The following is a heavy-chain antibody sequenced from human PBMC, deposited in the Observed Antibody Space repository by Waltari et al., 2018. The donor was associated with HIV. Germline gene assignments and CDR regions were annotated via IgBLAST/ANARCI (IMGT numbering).Heavy chain of an antibody. D-gene: IGHD3-16*01. CDR2: IYYSGST. CDR3: AREDAFGGVVS. V-gene: IGHV4-59*01. Sequence: QVQLQESGPGLVKPSETLSLTCTVSGGPISSYYWRWIRQPPGKGLEWIGYIYYSGSTNYNPYLKSRVTISVDTSKNQFSLKLSSVTAADTAVYYCAREDAFGGVVSWGQGTLVTVSS. CDR1: GGPISSYY. J-gene: IGHJ5*02.